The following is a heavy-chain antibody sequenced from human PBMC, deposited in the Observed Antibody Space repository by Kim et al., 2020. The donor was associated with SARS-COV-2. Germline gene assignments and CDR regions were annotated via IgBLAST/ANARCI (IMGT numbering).Heavy chain of an antibody. CDR3: ARDRRITIFGGGRSWFDP. D-gene: IGHD3-3*01. V-gene: IGHV7-4-1*02. Sequence: ASVKVSCKASGYTFTSYVMNWVRQAPGQGLEWMGWINTNTGNPTYAQGFTGRFVFSLDTSVSTAYLQISSLKAEHTAVYYCARDRRITIFGGGRSWFDPWGQGTLVTVSS. CDR1: GYTFTSYV. J-gene: IGHJ5*02. CDR2: INTNTGNP.